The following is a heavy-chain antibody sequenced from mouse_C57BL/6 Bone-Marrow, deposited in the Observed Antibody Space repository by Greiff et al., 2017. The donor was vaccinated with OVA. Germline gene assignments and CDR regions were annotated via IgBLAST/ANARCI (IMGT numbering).Heavy chain of an antibody. CDR3: AREGDITTVVATDY. Sequence: QVQLKESGPELVKPGASVKISCKASGYAFSSSWMNWVKQRPGEGLEWIGRIYPGDGDTNYNGKFKGKATLTADKSSSTAYMQLSSLTSEDSAVYFCAREGDITTVVATDYWGQGTTLTVSS. V-gene: IGHV1-82*01. CDR1: GYAFSSSW. J-gene: IGHJ2*01. CDR2: IYPGDGDT. D-gene: IGHD1-1*01.